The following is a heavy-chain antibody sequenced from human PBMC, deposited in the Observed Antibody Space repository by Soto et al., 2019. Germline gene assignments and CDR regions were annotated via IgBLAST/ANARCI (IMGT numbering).Heavy chain of an antibody. V-gene: IGHV4-30-2*01. Sequence: TLSVPSAISCAPISWGDYAWNWIRQPPGKGLEWIGYIFHGGSTYYNPSLRSRVTISVDRSRTQFSLKMSSVTAADTAVYYCARGRVVVQAAVMFNCLDTWGQGAQVTVSS. CDR3: ARGRVVVQAAVMFNCLDT. J-gene: IGHJ5*02. D-gene: IGHD2-2*01. CDR1: CAPISWGDYA. CDR2: IFHGGST.